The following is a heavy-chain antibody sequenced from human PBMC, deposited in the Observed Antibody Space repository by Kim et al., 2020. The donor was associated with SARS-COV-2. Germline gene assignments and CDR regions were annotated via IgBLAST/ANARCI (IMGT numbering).Heavy chain of an antibody. V-gene: IGHV3-48*02. D-gene: IGHD3-10*01. CDR3: AKDPGLLKHFFDY. J-gene: IGHJ4*02. Sequence: YADSVKGRFTVSSENAKNSLYLQMNSLRDEETAVYYCAKDPGLLKHFFDYWGQGTLVTVSS.